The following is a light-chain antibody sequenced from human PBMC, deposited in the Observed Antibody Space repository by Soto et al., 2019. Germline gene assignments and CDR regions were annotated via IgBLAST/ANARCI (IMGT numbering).Light chain of an antibody. J-gene: IGLJ1*01. CDR3: SSYTSSSTPV. V-gene: IGLV2-14*01. CDR1: SSDVGGYNY. CDR2: DVS. Sequence: QSALTHPASVSGPPGQSITISCTGTSSDVGGYNYVSWYQQHPGKAPKLMIYDVSNRPSGVSNRFSGSKSGNTASLTISGLQAEDEADYYCSSYTSSSTPVFGTGTKVTVL.